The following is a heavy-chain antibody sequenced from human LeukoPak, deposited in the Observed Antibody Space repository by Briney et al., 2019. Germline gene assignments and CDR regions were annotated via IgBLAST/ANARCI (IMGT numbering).Heavy chain of an antibody. CDR3: AKDGRGAYYDSSGYPYFDY. D-gene: IGHD3-22*01. Sequence: PGRSLRLSCAASGFTFDDYAMHWVRQAPGKGLEWVSGISWNSGNIGYADSVKGRFISSRDNAKNSLYLQMNSPRAEDTALYYCAKDGRGAYYDSSGYPYFDYWGQGTLVTVSS. V-gene: IGHV3-9*01. J-gene: IGHJ4*02. CDR2: ISWNSGNI. CDR1: GFTFDDYA.